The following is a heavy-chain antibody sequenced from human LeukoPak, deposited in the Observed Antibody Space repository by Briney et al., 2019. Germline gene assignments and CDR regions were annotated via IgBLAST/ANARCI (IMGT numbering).Heavy chain of an antibody. CDR2: ISGRGGTT. CDR3: AKREGFNTGNFDY. CDR1: GFTFSSYG. J-gene: IGHJ4*02. Sequence: GGSLRLSCAASGFTFSSYGMTWVRQAPGKGLECVSGISGRGGTTYYADSVKGRFTISRDNSKNKLDLQMNSLRAEDTAVYYCAKREGFNTGNFDYWGQGALVTVSS. V-gene: IGHV3-23*01. D-gene: IGHD2-8*02.